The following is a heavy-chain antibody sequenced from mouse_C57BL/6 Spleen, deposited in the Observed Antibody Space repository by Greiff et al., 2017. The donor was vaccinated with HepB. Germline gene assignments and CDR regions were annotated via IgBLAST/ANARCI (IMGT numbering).Heavy chain of an antibody. CDR3: AREDYSNPWFAY. D-gene: IGHD2-5*01. Sequence: VQLQQSGPELVKPGASVKISCKASGYAFSSSWMNWVKQRPGKGLEWIGRIYPGDGDTNYNGKFKGKATLTADKSSSTAYMQLSSLTSEDSAVYFCAREDYSNPWFAYWGQGTLVTVSA. V-gene: IGHV1-82*01. CDR2: IYPGDGDT. J-gene: IGHJ3*01. CDR1: GYAFSSSW.